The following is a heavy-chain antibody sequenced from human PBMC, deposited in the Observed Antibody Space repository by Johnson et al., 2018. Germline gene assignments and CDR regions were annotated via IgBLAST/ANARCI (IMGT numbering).Heavy chain of an antibody. V-gene: IGHV3-13*01. CDR2: IGTAGDT. CDR3: ARGWPIVKCYYGMDV. J-gene: IGHJ6*02. Sequence: VQLVQSGGGLVQPGGSLRLSCAASGFTFSSYDMHWVRQATGKGLEWVSAIGTAGDTYYPGSVKGRFTISRENAKNSWYRQMNSLRAGDTAVYYCARGWPIVKCYYGMDVWGQGTTVTFSS. D-gene: IGHD2/OR15-2a*01. CDR1: GFTFSSYD.